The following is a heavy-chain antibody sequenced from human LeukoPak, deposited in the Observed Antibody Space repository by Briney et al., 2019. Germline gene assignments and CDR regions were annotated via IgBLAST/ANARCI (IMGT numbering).Heavy chain of an antibody. CDR3: AKEFAVAGTGGSGLQN. V-gene: IGHV3-30*02. CDR1: GFTFSSYG. Sequence: GGSLRLSCAASGFTFSSYGMHWVRQAPGKGLEWVAFIRYDGSNKYYADSVKGRFTISRDNSKNTLYLQMNSLRAEDTAVYYCAKEFAVAGTGGSGLQNWGQGTLVTVSS. D-gene: IGHD6-19*01. CDR2: IRYDGSNK. J-gene: IGHJ4*02.